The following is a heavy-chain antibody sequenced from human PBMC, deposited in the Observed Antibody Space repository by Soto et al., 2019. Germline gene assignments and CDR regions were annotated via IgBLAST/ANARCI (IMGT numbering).Heavy chain of an antibody. CDR3: ARVWGYAADF. CDR2: IYYSGST. CDR1: GGSISSYY. D-gene: IGHD7-27*01. Sequence: QVQLQESGPGLVKPSETLSLTCTVSGGSISSYYWSWIRQPPGKGLEWIGYIYYSGSTNYNPSLTXRVTISVDTSKNQFSLRLSSVTAADTAVYYCARVWGYAADFWGQGTMVTVSS. J-gene: IGHJ3*01. V-gene: IGHV4-59*01.